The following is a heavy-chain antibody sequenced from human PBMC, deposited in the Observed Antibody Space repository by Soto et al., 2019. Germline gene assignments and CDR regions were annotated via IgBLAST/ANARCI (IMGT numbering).Heavy chain of an antibody. D-gene: IGHD3-10*01. CDR2: INADNGNT. CDR3: ARGPGGDYVDY. Sequence: ASVKVSCKASGYTFSIYVMHWVRQAPGQRLEWMGWINADNGNTKYSQNFQGRVTITRDTSASTAYMELSSLRSEDTAVYYCARGPGGDYVDYGGQGPLVTVSP. J-gene: IGHJ4*02. CDR1: GYTFSIYV. V-gene: IGHV1-3*01.